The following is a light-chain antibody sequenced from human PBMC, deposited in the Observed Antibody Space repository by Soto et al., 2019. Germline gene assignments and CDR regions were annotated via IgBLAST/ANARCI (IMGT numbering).Light chain of an antibody. Sequence: QSALTQPPSASGSPGQSVTISCTGTSSDVGGYNYVSWYQQHPGKAPKLIIYEVAKRPSGVPDRFSGSKSGNTASLTVSGLQAEDEANYHCASYAGSTNFYVFGTGTQLTVL. CDR2: EVA. J-gene: IGLJ1*01. CDR3: ASYAGSTNFYV. V-gene: IGLV2-8*01. CDR1: SSDVGGYNY.